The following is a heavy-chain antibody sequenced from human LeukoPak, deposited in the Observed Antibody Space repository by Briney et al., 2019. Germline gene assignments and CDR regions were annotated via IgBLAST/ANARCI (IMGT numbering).Heavy chain of an antibody. J-gene: IGHJ6*03. V-gene: IGHV3-48*03. CDR3: ASHGSAHYYMDV. CDR2: ISDSSSTI. D-gene: IGHD2-2*03. Sequence: GGSLRLSCAAYGFVFSRYEMNWVRQAPGKGLEWVSYISDSSSTIYYGVSVKGRFTISRDNAKNSLYLQMNSLRAEDTAVYYCASHGSAHYYMDVWGKGTTVTISS. CDR1: GFVFSRYE.